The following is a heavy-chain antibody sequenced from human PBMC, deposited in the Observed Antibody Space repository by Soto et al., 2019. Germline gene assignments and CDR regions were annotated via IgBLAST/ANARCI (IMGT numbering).Heavy chain of an antibody. V-gene: IGHV1-69*02. CDR3: ASAHAATISPLFDP. CDR2: IIPILAIA. CDR1: GGTFSSYS. Sequence: QVQLVQSGAEVKKPGSSVKVSCKASGGTFSSYSISWVRQAPGQGLEWMGRIIPILAIANYAQKFQGRVTITAAKSPRTAYMELSSLRSEDTAVYYCASAHAATISPLFDPWGQGTLVTVSS. D-gene: IGHD5-12*01. J-gene: IGHJ5*02.